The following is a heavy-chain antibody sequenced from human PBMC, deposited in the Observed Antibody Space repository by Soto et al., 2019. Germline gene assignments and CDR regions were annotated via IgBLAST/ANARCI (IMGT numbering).Heavy chain of an antibody. CDR1: GFTVSSNY. Sequence: AGGSLRLSCAASGFTVSSNYMSWVRQAPGKGLEWVSVIYSGGSTYYADSVKGRFTISRDNSKNTLYLQMNSLRAEDTAMYYCARPSRGRDILTGYPVGDYYYGMDVWGQGTTVTVSS. V-gene: IGHV3-66*04. CDR2: IYSGGST. J-gene: IGHJ6*02. CDR3: ARPSRGRDILTGYPVGDYYYGMDV. D-gene: IGHD3-9*01.